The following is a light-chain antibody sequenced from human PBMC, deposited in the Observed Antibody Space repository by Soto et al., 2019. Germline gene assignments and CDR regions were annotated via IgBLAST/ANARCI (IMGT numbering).Light chain of an antibody. CDR3: QHYSSSPPALT. Sequence: EIVLTQSPGTLSLTPGERATLSCRASQSVTSGYLAWYQQQPNQAPRLLIYGASYRATGIPDRFSGGGSGTDFTLTISRLKPEDFAVYYCQHYSSSPPALTFGQGTRLEIK. CDR2: GAS. V-gene: IGKV3-20*01. CDR1: QSVTSGY. J-gene: IGKJ5*01.